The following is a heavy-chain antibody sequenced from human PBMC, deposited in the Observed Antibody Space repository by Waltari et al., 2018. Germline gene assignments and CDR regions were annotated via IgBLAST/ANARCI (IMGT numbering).Heavy chain of an antibody. V-gene: IGHV1-24*01. CDR2: GAPEKGET. CDR1: GYTLTELS. J-gene: IGHJ6*02. Sequence: QVQLVQSGAEVKKPGASVKVSCKVSGYTLTELSMHWVRQAPGKGLEWMGGGAPEKGETIYAQKFQGRVTMTEDTSTDTAYMELSSLRSEDTAVYYCVTQQSPTSHYYYYGMDVWGQGTTVTVSS. CDR3: VTQQSPTSHYYYYGMDV. D-gene: IGHD6-13*01.